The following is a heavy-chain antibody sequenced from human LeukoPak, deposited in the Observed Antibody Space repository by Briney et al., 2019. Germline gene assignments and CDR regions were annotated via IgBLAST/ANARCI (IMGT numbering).Heavy chain of an antibody. CDR3: VKDSGITVATNELDY. J-gene: IGHJ4*02. Sequence: PGGSLRLSCAASGFTFSSYAMSWVRQAPGEGLEWVSAISGSGGSTYYADSVKGRFTISRDNSKNTLYLQMNSLRAEDTAVYYCVKDSGITVATNELDYWGQGTLVTVSS. CDR1: GFTFSSYA. D-gene: IGHD5-12*01. V-gene: IGHV3-23*01. CDR2: ISGSGGST.